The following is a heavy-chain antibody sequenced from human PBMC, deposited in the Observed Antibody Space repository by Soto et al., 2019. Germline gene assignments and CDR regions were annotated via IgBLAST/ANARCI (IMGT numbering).Heavy chain of an antibody. D-gene: IGHD3-16*02. J-gene: IGHJ1*01. CDR1: GGPLSSGGYY. Sequence: SETLSLTCTVSGGPLSSGGYYWSWIRQHPGKGLEWIGYLYYRGSTSYNPSLRSRVTVSLDTPKNQFSLQLTSVTAADTAVYHCATYRAWGQGTLVTVSS. CDR2: LYYRGST. CDR3: ATYRA. V-gene: IGHV4-31*03.